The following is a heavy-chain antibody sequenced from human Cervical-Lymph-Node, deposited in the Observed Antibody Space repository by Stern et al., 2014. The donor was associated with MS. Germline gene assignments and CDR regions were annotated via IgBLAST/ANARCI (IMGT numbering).Heavy chain of an antibody. J-gene: IGHJ4*02. CDR2: VIPKGGNT. CDR1: GYTFRTFY. Sequence: QMQLVQSGAEVKEPGASVTVSCKASGYTFRTFYIHWVRQAPGQGLEWMGIVIPKGGNTCFTQKFKNRVTMTRDTSTSTVYMDISGLRSEDTAVYFCARADGSGETTLDYWGQGTLVTVSS. CDR3: ARADGSGETTLDY. D-gene: IGHD1-1*01. V-gene: IGHV1-46*01.